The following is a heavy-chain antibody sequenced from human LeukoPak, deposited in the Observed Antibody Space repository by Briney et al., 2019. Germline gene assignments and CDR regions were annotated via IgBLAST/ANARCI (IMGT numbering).Heavy chain of an antibody. CDR3: ALLTTVTTPYNWFDP. D-gene: IGHD4-17*01. CDR1: GFTFSSYE. CDR2: ISSSGSTI. Sequence: GGSLRLSCAASGFTFSSYEMNWVRQAPGKGLEWVSYISSSGSTIYYADSVKGRFAISRDNAKNSLYLQMNSLRAEDTAVYYCALLTTVTTPYNWFDPWGQGTLVTVSS. V-gene: IGHV3-48*03. J-gene: IGHJ5*02.